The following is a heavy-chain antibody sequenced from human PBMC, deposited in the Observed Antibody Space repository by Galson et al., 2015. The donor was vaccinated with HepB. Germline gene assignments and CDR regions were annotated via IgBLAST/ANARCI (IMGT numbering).Heavy chain of an antibody. CDR2: ISHSGST. CDR3: ARKGRAVVVPAAINPSHFYFYSYMDV. CDR1: GGSFSGYS. J-gene: IGHJ6*03. Sequence: SETLSLTCAVYGGSFSGYSWSWIRQPPGKGLEWIGEISHSGSTSYKPSLKSRVTISVDTSKNQFSLRLSSVTAADTAVYYCARKGRAVVVPAAINPSHFYFYSYMDVWGKGTTVTVSS. V-gene: IGHV4-34*01. D-gene: IGHD2-2*01.